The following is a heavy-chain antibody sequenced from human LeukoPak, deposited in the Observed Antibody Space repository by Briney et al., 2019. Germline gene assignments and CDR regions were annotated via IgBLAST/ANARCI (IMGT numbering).Heavy chain of an antibody. Sequence: GESLKISCKASGYSFTNYWIGWVRQMPGKGLEWMGIIYPDDSDARHSPSFQGQVTISADKSISTAYLQWSSLKDSDTAMYFRARPDSSSWHFDYWGQGTLVTVSS. D-gene: IGHD6-13*01. J-gene: IGHJ4*02. CDR2: IYPDDSDA. CDR1: GYSFTNYW. CDR3: ARPDSSSWHFDY. V-gene: IGHV5-51*01.